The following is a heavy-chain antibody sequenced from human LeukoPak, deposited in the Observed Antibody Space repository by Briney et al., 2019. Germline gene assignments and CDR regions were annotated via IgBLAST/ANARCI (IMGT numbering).Heavy chain of an antibody. CDR2: ISSSGRTR. CDR1: GFTFSSYE. J-gene: IGHJ3*02. D-gene: IGHD5-18*01. Sequence: GSLRLSCAASGFTFSSYEMNWVRQAPGKGLEWVSYISSSGRTRYYADSLKGRFTISRDNAKNSLYLQMNSLRAEDTAVYYCARDLVQLWARESAFDIWGQGTMVTVSS. CDR3: ARDLVQLWARESAFDI. V-gene: IGHV3-48*03.